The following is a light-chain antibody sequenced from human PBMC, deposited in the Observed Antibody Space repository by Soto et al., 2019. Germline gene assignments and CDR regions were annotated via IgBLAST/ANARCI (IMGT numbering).Light chain of an antibody. CDR2: GNI. J-gene: IGLJ1*01. CDR3: QSYDSSLSGFYV. V-gene: IGLV1-40*01. Sequence: QPVLTQRASVSGAPGQRVTISCTGSSSNIWAGYDVHWYQQLPGTAPKLLIYGNINRPSGVPDRFSGSKSGTSASLAITGLQAEDQADYYCQSYDSSLSGFYVFGTGTKVTV. CDR1: SSNIWAGYD.